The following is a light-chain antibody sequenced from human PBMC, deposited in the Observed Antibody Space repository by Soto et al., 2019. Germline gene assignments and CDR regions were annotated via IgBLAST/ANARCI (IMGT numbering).Light chain of an antibody. J-gene: IGKJ2*01. CDR3: QQYSSYPYT. CDR2: KAS. V-gene: IGKV1-5*03. CDR1: QNINRW. Sequence: DLPMTQSPSTLSASVGDRVTMTCRASQNINRWLAWYQQKPGTAPKLLIYKASGLESGVPSRFSGSGSGTEFTLTISSLQADDFATYYCQQYSSYPYTFGQGTKLEIK.